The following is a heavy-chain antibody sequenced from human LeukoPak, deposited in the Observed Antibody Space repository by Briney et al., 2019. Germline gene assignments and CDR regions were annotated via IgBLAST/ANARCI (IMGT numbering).Heavy chain of an antibody. D-gene: IGHD5-18*01. CDR1: GFTFSDYY. Sequence: GGSLRLSCAASGFTFSDYYMSWIRQAPGKGLEWISYISRSADTTLYAESVKGRFTISRDSAKSSLYLQTNDLRAEDTAIYYCAKGVRGYSQGARFDYWGQGTLVTVSS. V-gene: IGHV3-11*01. CDR2: ISRSADTT. CDR3: AKGVRGYSQGARFDY. J-gene: IGHJ4*02.